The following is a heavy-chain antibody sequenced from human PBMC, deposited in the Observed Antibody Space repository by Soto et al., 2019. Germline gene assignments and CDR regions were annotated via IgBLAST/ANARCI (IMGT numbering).Heavy chain of an antibody. J-gene: IGHJ6*04. D-gene: IGHD4-17*01. CDR3: AGGVTDYGDPYGMAV. Sequence: QVQLVQSGAEVKKPGSSVKVSCKASGGTFSSYAISWVRQSPGQGLEWTGGIIHIFGTANYAQKFQGRVTITADKSTSSAYMELSSLRSEDTAVYYCAGGVTDYGDPYGMAVWGEGSTVIVTS. CDR1: GGTFSSYA. CDR2: IIHIFGTA. V-gene: IGHV1-69*06.